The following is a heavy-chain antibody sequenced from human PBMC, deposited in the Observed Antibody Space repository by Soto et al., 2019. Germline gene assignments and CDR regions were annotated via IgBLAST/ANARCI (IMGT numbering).Heavy chain of an antibody. V-gene: IGHV1-8*01. CDR2: MNPNSRDT. CDR1: GYTFTSYE. J-gene: IGHJ4*02. Sequence: QVQLVQSGAEVKKPGASVKVSCKASGYTFTSYEINWVRQATGQGHEWMGWMNPNSRDTGYAQKLEGRVTMTRDTSIGTAYMELTSLRSEDMAVYYCARGQSGYSSGWSSNDYWGQGTLVTVSS. D-gene: IGHD6-19*01. CDR3: ARGQSGYSSGWSSNDY.